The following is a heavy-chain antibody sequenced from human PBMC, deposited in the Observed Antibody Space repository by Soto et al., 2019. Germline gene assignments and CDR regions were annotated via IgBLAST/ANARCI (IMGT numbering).Heavy chain of an antibody. V-gene: IGHV3-23*01. Sequence: EVQLLESGGGLVQPGGSLRLSCAASGFTFNTYDMSWVRQAPGTGLEWVSSIATTGETTFYADSVRGWFTISRDNSKNTLFLQINTLRADDTAIYCCVRHWGGWGRGTLVTVSS. CDR2: IATTGETT. CDR3: VRHWGG. J-gene: IGHJ4*01. CDR1: GFTFNTYD. D-gene: IGHD2-21*01.